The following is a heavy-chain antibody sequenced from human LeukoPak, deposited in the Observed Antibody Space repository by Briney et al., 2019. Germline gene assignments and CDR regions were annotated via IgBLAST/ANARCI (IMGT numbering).Heavy chain of an antibody. CDR3: AKGESYDSSGPIDY. CDR2: IYGGGST. CDR1: GFTVSSNY. Sequence: PGGSLRLSCAASGFTVSSNYMSWVRQAPGKGLEWVSVIYGGGSTYYADSVKGRFTISRDNAKNSLYLQMNSLRAEDTALYYCAKGESYDSSGPIDYWGQGTLVTVSS. V-gene: IGHV3-53*01. D-gene: IGHD3-22*01. J-gene: IGHJ4*02.